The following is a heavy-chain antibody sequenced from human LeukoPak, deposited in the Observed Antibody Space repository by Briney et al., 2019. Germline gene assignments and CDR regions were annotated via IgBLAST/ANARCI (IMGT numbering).Heavy chain of an antibody. J-gene: IGHJ4*02. D-gene: IGHD6-19*01. V-gene: IGHV3-23*01. Sequence: PGGSLRLSCAASGFTFSSYAMSWVRQAPGKGLEWVSTISGSGGSTYYADSVKGRFTISRDNSKNTLYLQMNSLRAEDTAVYYCAKGLAVAGHFDYWGQGTLVTVSS. CDR1: GFTFSSYA. CDR2: ISGSGGST. CDR3: AKGLAVAGHFDY.